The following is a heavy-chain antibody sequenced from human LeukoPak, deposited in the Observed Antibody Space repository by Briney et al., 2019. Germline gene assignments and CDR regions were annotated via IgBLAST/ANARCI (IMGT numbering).Heavy chain of an antibody. Sequence: GGSLRLSCAASGFTFSGSAMHWVRQASGKGLEWVGRIRSKANSYATAYAASVKGRFTISRDDSKNTAYLQMNSLKTEDTAVYYCTRLSGSSSQTDYWGQGTLVTVSS. CDR1: GFTFSGSA. D-gene: IGHD6-6*01. CDR2: IRSKANSYAT. J-gene: IGHJ4*02. V-gene: IGHV3-73*01. CDR3: TRLSGSSSQTDY.